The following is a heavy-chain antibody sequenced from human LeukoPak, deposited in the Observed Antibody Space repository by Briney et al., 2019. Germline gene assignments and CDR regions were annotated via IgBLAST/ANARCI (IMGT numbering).Heavy chain of an antibody. Sequence: GGSLRLSCAASGFTFSSYAMSWVRQAPGKGLEWVSAISGSGGSTYYADSVKGRFTISRDNSKNTLFLQMNSLGAEDTAVYYCAKRYCTGTSCSYYYYYGMDVWGQGTTVTVSS. CDR2: ISGSGGST. V-gene: IGHV3-23*01. CDR1: GFTFSSYA. J-gene: IGHJ6*02. CDR3: AKRYCTGTSCSYYYYYGMDV. D-gene: IGHD2-2*01.